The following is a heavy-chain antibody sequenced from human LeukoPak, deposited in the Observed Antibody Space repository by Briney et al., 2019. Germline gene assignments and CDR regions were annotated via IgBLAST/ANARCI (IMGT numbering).Heavy chain of an antibody. D-gene: IGHD2-2*01. CDR1: GFTFSGSA. J-gene: IGHJ4*02. V-gene: IGHV3-73*01. CDR3: TSLLGYCSSTSCPRWDY. CDR2: IRSKANSYAT. Sequence: GGSLRLSCAASGFTFSGSAMHWVRQASGKGLEWVGRIRSKANSYATAYAASVKGRFTISRDDSKNTAYLQMNSLKTEDTAVYYCTSLLGYCSSTSCPRWDYWGQGTLVIVSS.